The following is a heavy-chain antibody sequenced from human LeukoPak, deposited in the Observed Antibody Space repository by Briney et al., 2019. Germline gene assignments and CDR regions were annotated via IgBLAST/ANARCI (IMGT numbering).Heavy chain of an antibody. V-gene: IGHV1-8*01. J-gene: IGHJ3*02. CDR2: MNPNSGNT. CDR1: GYTFTSYD. D-gene: IGHD3-10*01. CDR3: ATGEFGDNAFDI. Sequence: ASVKVSCKASGYTFTSYDINWVRQATGQGLEWMGWMNPNSGNTGYAQKFQGRVTMTRNTSISTAYMELSSLRSEDTAVYYCATGEFGDNAFDIWGQGTMLTVSS.